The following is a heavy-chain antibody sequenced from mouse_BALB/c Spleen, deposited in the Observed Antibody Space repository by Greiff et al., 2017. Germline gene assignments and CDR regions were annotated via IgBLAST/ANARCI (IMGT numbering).Heavy chain of an antibody. CDR3: ARGGSTMILDY. CDR1: GFTFSSYA. Sequence: EVKLMESGGGLVKPGGSLKLSCAASGFTFSSYAMSWVRQTPEKRLEWVASISSGGSTYYPDSVKGRFTISRDNARNILYLQMSSLRSEDTAMYYCARGGSTMILDYWGQGTTLTVSS. J-gene: IGHJ2*01. CDR2: ISSGGST. V-gene: IGHV5-6-5*01. D-gene: IGHD2-4*01.